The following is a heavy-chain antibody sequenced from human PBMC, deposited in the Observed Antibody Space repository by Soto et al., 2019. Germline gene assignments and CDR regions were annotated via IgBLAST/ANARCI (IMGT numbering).Heavy chain of an antibody. CDR1: GYIFTSYG. CDR3: ARGRYGDY. Sequence: QAHLVQSGPEVKKPGASVKVSCKGSGYIFTSYGIAWVRQATGQGLEWMGWISAHNGNTEYAPKFQGRVTVTRDTSTSTAYLELRSLRSDDTALYYCARGRYGDYWGQGALVTVSS. D-gene: IGHD4-17*01. V-gene: IGHV1-18*01. CDR2: ISAHNGNT. J-gene: IGHJ4*02.